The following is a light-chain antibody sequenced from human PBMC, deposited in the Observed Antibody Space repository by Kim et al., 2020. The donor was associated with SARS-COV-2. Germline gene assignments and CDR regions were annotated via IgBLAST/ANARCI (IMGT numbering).Light chain of an antibody. J-gene: IGLJ2*01. V-gene: IGLV2-14*01. Sequence: QSITISCTGTSSDVGGYNYVSWYQQHPGKAPKLMIYEVSKRPSGVSNRFSGSKSGNTASLTISGLQAEDEADYYCSSYTSSSTLVVFGGGTQLTVL. CDR3: SSYTSSSTLVV. CDR2: EVS. CDR1: SSDVGGYNY.